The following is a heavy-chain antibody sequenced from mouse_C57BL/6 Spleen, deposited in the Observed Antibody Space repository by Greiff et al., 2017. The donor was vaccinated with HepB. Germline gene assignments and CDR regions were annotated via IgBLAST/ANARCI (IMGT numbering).Heavy chain of an antibody. CDR2: ISYSGST. J-gene: IGHJ1*03. CDR3: ARWLRRYWYFDV. V-gene: IGHV3-1*01. CDR1: GYSITSGYD. Sequence: DVQLQESGPGMVKPSQSLSLTCTVTGYSITSGYDWHWIRHFPGNKLEWMGYISYSGSTNYNPSLKSRISITHDTSKNHFFLKLNSVTTEDTATYYCARWLRRYWYFDVWGTGTTVTVSS. D-gene: IGHD2-2*01.